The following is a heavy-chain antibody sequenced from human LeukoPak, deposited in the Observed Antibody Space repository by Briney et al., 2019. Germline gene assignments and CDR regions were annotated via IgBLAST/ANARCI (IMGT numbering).Heavy chain of an antibody. J-gene: IGHJ4*02. CDR2: IYYSGST. CDR1: GYSISSGYY. Sequence: SETLSLTCTVSGYSISSGYYWGWIRQPPGKGLEWIGSIYYSGSTYYNPSLKSRVTISVDTSKNQFSLKLSSVTAADTAVYYCARGILRYYGSGSYVDYWGQGTLVTVSS. CDR3: ARGILRYYGSGSYVDY. V-gene: IGHV4-38-2*02. D-gene: IGHD3-10*01.